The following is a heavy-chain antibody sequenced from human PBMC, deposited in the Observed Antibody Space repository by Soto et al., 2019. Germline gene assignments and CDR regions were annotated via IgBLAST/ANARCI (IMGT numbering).Heavy chain of an antibody. CDR1: EFAFRGTA. CDR3: AKDQGAGRRRYSYDSSALDY. CDR2: ISGSGGST. D-gene: IGHD3-22*01. Sequence: GGSLRLSCAALEFAFRGTAMSWVRRAPGKGLEWVSAISGSGGSTYYADSVKGRYTISRDNAKNTLYLQMNSLRAEDTAVYYWAKDQGAGRRRYSYDSSALDYWGQGTLVTVSS. V-gene: IGHV3-23*01. J-gene: IGHJ4*02.